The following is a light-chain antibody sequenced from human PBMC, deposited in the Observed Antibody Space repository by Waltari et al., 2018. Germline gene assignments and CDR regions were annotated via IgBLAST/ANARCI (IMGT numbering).Light chain of an antibody. CDR1: SSNIGNDY. J-gene: IGLJ2*01. CDR3: GTWDTTLSALI. CDR2: ENN. V-gene: IGLV1-51*01. Sequence: QSVLTQPPSVSAAPGQKVTIPCSGSSSNIGNDYVYWYQQLPGTAPKLFIYENNKRPSGIPDRFSGSKSGTSATLGITGLQTGDEADYYCGTWDTTLSALIFGGGTKLTVL.